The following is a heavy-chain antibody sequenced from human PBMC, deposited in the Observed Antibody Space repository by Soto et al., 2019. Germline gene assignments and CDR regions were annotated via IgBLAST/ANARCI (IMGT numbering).Heavy chain of an antibody. D-gene: IGHD3-10*01. Sequence: PSETLSLTCTVSGGSISSSSYYWGWIRQPPGKGLEWIGSIYYSGSSSYNPSLQSRVTVSVDTSKSQFSLKLSSVTAADTAVYYCARRVIMGRHFDYWGQGTLVTVSS. CDR3: ARRVIMGRHFDY. CDR1: GGSISSSSYY. J-gene: IGHJ4*02. V-gene: IGHV4-39*01. CDR2: IYYSGSS.